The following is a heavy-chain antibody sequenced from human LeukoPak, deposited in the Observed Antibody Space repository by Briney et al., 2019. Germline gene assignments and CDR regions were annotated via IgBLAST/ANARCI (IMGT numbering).Heavy chain of an antibody. CDR2: ISGSGGST. Sequence: GGSLRLSCAASGFTFSSYAMSWVRQAPGKGLEWVSAISGSGGSTYYADSVKGRFTISRDNSKNTLYLQMNSLRAEDTAVYYCAKLKTTVTYGGYYGMDVWGQGTTVTVSS. J-gene: IGHJ6*02. CDR1: GFTFSSYA. D-gene: IGHD4-4*01. CDR3: AKLKTTVTYGGYYGMDV. V-gene: IGHV3-23*01.